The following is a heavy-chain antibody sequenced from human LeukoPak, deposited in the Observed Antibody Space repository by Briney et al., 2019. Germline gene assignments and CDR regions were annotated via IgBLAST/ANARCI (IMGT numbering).Heavy chain of an antibody. CDR2: ISWNSGSI. D-gene: IGHD1-26*01. Sequence: GGSLRLSCAASGFTFDDYAMHWVRQAPGKGLEWVSGISWNSGSIGYADSVKGRFTISRDNAKNSLYLQMNSLRAEDTAVYYCARDSEWELLDYFDYWGQGTLVTVSS. J-gene: IGHJ4*02. CDR3: ARDSEWELLDYFDY. CDR1: GFTFDDYA. V-gene: IGHV3-9*01.